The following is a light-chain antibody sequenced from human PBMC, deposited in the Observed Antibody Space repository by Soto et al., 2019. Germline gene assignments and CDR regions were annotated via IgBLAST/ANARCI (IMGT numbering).Light chain of an antibody. Sequence: QTVVTQEPSSSVSPGGTVTLTCGLSSGSVSTSYYPSWYQQTPGQAPRTLIYSTNTRSSGVPDRFSGSILGNKAALTTTGAQADDESDYYCVLYMGSGTWVFGGGTKLTVL. CDR3: VLYMGSGTWV. V-gene: IGLV8-61*01. J-gene: IGLJ3*02. CDR1: SGSVSTSYY. CDR2: STN.